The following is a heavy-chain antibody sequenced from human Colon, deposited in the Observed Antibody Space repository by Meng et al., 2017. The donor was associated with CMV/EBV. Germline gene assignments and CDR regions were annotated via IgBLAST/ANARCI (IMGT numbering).Heavy chain of an antibody. Sequence: GESLKISCETSGFTFSSYPMHWVCQAPGEGLECVSAISGNGGDTYYANSVKGRFTVSRDNSKSTLSLQMGSLRAEDTAVYYCAREVKEGGSFDYWGQGTLVTVSS. J-gene: IGHJ4*02. D-gene: IGHD1-26*01. CDR1: GFTFSSYP. CDR3: AREVKEGGSFDY. V-gene: IGHV3-64*01. CDR2: ISGNGGDT.